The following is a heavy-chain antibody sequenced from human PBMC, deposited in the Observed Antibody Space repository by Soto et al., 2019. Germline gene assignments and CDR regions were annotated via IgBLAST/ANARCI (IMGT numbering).Heavy chain of an antibody. J-gene: IGHJ5*02. Sequence: QVQLQESGPRLVKSSQTLSLTCDVSGGSISTSGYYWTWIRQHPGKGLEWIGYIYYTGNSFYHPSLRSRAXXXLXXSKKQFSLHLSSVTAADTAVYYCARASGSFIRFDTWGQGTLVTVSS. D-gene: IGHD3-22*01. CDR2: IYYTGNS. V-gene: IGHV4-31*11. CDR3: ARASGSFIRFDT. CDR1: GGSISTSGYY.